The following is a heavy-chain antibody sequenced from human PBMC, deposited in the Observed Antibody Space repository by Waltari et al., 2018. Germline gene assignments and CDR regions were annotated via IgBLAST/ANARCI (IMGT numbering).Heavy chain of an antibody. J-gene: IGHJ4*02. CDR1: GDSINNYF. CDR3: ARSFDFWSGYSLGH. V-gene: IGHV4-59*01. Sequence: QVQLQESGPGLVKPSETLSLTCTVSGDSINNYFWGWVRQPPGTRLEWIGYTSHSGSTSYNPSLKSRVTISVDKSKNQFSLRLDSVTAADTAIYYCARSFDFWSGYSLGHWGQGTLVTVSS. D-gene: IGHD3-3*01. CDR2: TSHSGST.